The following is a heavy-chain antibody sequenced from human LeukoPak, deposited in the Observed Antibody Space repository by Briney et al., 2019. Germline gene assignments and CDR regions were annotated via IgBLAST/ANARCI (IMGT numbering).Heavy chain of an antibody. CDR3: ARGGSSSWYPNFDY. CDR1: GFTLSSYA. J-gene: IGHJ4*02. CDR2: FSGGSGCST. D-gene: IGHD6-13*01. V-gene: IGHV3-23*01. Sequence: GGSLRLSCAASGFTLSSYAMTWVRQAPGKGREGVSIFSGGSGCSTYYGDSVKGRFTISRDNSKNTLYSQMKNLRAGDQALYYCARGGSSSWYPNFDYWGQGTLVTVSS.